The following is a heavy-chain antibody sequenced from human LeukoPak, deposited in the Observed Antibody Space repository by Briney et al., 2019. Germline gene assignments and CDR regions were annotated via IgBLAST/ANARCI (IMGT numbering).Heavy chain of an antibody. Sequence: GGSLRLSCAASGFTFSSYAMHWVRQAPGKGLEWVAVISYDGSNKYYADSVKGRFTISRGNSKNTLYLQMNSLRAEDTAVYYCARDGRYYDILTGSHNWFDPWGQGTLVTVSS. V-gene: IGHV3-30-3*01. CDR3: ARDGRYYDILTGSHNWFDP. CDR1: GFTFSSYA. D-gene: IGHD3-9*01. CDR2: ISYDGSNK. J-gene: IGHJ5*02.